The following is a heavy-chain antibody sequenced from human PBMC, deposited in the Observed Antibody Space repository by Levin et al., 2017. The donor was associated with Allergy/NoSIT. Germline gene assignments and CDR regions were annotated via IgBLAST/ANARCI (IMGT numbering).Heavy chain of an antibody. CDR2: ISGSSGSS. V-gene: IGHV3-23*01. CDR3: VKAASYYYDTSEPRLHYLDI. D-gene: IGHD3-22*01. CDR1: GFTFTNFA. J-gene: IGHJ4*02. Sequence: GGSLRLSCAASGFTFTNFAINWVRRAPGKGLEWVSGISGSSGSSYYADSVKGRFAISRDNSKNPLSLQMSRLTVEDTAIYYCVKAASYYYDTSEPRLHYLDIWGQGALVTVSS.